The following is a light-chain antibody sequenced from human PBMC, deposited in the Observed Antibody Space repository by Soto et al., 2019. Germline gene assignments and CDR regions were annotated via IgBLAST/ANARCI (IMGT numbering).Light chain of an antibody. V-gene: IGKV3-20*01. CDR3: QQYGSSPT. CDR1: QSVSSSY. CDR2: DAS. J-gene: IGKJ1*01. Sequence: EIVLTQSPGTLSLSPGERATLSCRSSQSVSSSYLAWYQQKPGQAPRLLIYDASSRATGIPDRFSGSGSGTDFPLTISRLEPEDFVVYYCQQYGSSPTFGQGTKLEIK.